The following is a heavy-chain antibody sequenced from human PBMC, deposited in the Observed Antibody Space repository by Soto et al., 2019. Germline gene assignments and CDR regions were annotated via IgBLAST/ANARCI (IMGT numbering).Heavy chain of an antibody. CDR3: ARLIVVVPAATDNWFDP. V-gene: IGHV1-18*01. J-gene: IGHJ5*02. CDR2: ISAYNGNT. CDR1: TSYG. Sequence: TSYGISWVRQAPGQGLEWMGWISAYNGNTNYAQKLQGRVTMTTDTSTSTAYMELRSLRSDDTAVYYCARLIVVVPAATDNWFDPWGQGTLVTVSS. D-gene: IGHD2-2*01.